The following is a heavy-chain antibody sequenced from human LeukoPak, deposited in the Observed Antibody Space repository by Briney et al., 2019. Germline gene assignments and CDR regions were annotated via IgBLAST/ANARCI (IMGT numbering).Heavy chain of an antibody. J-gene: IGHJ5*02. CDR2: VSYDGSNK. D-gene: IGHD6-13*01. V-gene: IGHV3-30-3*01. CDR3: ARDPGGQLATNWFDP. Sequence: GGSLRLSCAASGFTFSSYAMHWVRQAPGKGLEWVAVVSYDGSNKYYADSVKGRFTISRDNSKNTLYLQMNNLRAEDTAVYHCARDPGGQLATNWFDPWGQGTLVTVSS. CDR1: GFTFSSYA.